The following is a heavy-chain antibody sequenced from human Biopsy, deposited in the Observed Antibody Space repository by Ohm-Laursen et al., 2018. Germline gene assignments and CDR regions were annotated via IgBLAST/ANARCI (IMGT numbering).Heavy chain of an antibody. D-gene: IGHD6-19*01. CDR1: GFTFCHYA. CDR3: ARGLSSGWYGYFDV. Sequence: SLRLSCAASGFTFCHYAMHWVRQAPGKGLEWISLIWYDGTNEDYADSVKGRFTISRDNSKNTLYLQINTLALEDTAFYYCARGLSSGWYGYFDVWGRGTLVTVSS. CDR2: IWYDGTNE. V-gene: IGHV3-33*04. J-gene: IGHJ2*01.